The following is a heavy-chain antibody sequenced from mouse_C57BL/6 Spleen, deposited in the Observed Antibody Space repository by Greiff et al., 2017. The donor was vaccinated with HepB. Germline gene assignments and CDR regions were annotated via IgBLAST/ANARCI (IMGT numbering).Heavy chain of an antibody. CDR2: INYDGSST. CDR3: AREDYGSSYWDFDV. J-gene: IGHJ1*03. D-gene: IGHD1-1*01. Sequence: EVKLMESEGGLVQPGSSMKLSCTASGFTFSDYYMAWVRQVPEKGLEWVANINYDGSSTYYLDSLKSRFIISRDNAKNILYLQMSSLKSEDTATYYCAREDYGSSYWDFDVWGTGTTVTVAS. V-gene: IGHV5-16*01. CDR1: GFTFSDYY.